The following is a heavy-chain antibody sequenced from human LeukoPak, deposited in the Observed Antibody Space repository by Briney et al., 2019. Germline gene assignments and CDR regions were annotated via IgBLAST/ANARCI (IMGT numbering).Heavy chain of an antibody. D-gene: IGHD6-13*01. V-gene: IGHV3-21*01. Sequence: GGSLRLSCAASGFTFSSYSMNWVRQAPGKGVEWVSCISGSSSYIYSADSVKGRFTISRHNAKNSLYLQMNSLRAEDTAVYYCARDPLSSSSFDLWGQGTLVTVSS. CDR3: ARDPLSSSSFDL. CDR2: ISGSSSYI. J-gene: IGHJ4*02. CDR1: GFTFSSYS.